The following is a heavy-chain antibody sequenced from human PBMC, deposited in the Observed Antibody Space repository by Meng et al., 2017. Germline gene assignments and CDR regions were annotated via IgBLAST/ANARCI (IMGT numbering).Heavy chain of an antibody. V-gene: IGHV1-69*06. CDR1: GGTFSSDA. D-gene: IGHD7-27*01. CDR2: FIPIFGTA. Sequence: LVQCGEEENKPGTSVKGSCKASGGTFSSDAISGVLQASGQGLEWVGGFIPIFGTANYAQKFQGRVTITADKSTSTAYMELSSLRSGDTAVYYGASNDGTGDRTGGDYWGQGTLVTVSS. J-gene: IGHJ4*02. CDR3: ASNDGTGDRTGGDY.